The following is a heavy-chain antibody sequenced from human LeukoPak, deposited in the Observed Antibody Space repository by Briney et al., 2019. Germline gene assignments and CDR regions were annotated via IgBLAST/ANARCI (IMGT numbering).Heavy chain of an antibody. D-gene: IGHD2/OR15-2a*01. CDR3: ASGYFRDY. Sequence: KSSETLSLTCTVSGGSISSGDYSWTWIRQHPGKGLEWIGYIYYSGSTYYHPSLKSRVTISVDTSKNQFSLKLSSVTAADTAVYYCASGYFRDYWGQGTLVTVSS. J-gene: IGHJ4*02. V-gene: IGHV4-31*03. CDR2: IYYSGST. CDR1: GGSISSGDYS.